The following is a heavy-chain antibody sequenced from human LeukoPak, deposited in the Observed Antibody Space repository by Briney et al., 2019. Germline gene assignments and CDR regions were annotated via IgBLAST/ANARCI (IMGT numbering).Heavy chain of an antibody. CDR1: GYTFTGYY. J-gene: IGHJ3*02. CDR2: TNPNSGGT. Sequence: ASVKVSCKASGYTFTGYYMHWVRQAPGQGLEWMGWTNPNSGGTNYAQKFQGRVTMTRDTSISTAYMELSRLRSDDTAVYYCARDHCSSTSCYTGRDAFDIWGQGTMVTVSS. D-gene: IGHD2-2*02. V-gene: IGHV1-2*02. CDR3: ARDHCSSTSCYTGRDAFDI.